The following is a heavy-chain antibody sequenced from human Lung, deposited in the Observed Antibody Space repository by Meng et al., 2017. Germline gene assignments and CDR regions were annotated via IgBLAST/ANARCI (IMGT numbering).Heavy chain of an antibody. D-gene: IGHD1-1*01. J-gene: IGHJ1*01. CDR3: TNDRLNH. Sequence: EVQLGEYGGRFGPPGGSLILSCAASGFTFTDHWMHWVRQGPGKGLVWVSRINRDGTKPTYADSVKGRFTISRDNAKNTLYLQMNNLRAEDSAFYYCTNDRLNHWGQGALVTVSS. CDR2: INRDGTKP. CDR1: GFTFTDHW. V-gene: IGHV3-74*01.